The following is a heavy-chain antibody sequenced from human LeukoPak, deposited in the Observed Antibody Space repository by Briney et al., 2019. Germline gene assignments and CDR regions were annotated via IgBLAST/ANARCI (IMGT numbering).Heavy chain of an antibody. CDR3: ARGDQPNNYVGYTDS. CDR2: IKHNGGET. J-gene: IGHJ5*02. V-gene: IGHV3-7*04. Sequence: GGSLRLSCTASGFIFSYYWLSWVRQAPGKGPEWVASIKHNGGETHYVGSVEGRFTISRDNAKNSLYLEMNSLRTEDTAVYYCARGDQPNNYVGYTDSWGQGTLVIVSS. D-gene: IGHD4-23*01. CDR1: GFIFSYYW.